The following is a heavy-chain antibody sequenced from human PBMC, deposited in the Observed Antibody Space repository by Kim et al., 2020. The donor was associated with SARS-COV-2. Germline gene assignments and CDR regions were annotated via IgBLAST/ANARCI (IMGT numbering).Heavy chain of an antibody. D-gene: IGHD6-6*01. J-gene: IGHJ4*02. V-gene: IGHV3-48*02. Sequence: YYADSVKGRFTISRDNAKNSLYLQMNSLRDEDTAVYYCARDKAALGVGDYWGQGTLVTVSS. CDR3: ARDKAALGVGDY.